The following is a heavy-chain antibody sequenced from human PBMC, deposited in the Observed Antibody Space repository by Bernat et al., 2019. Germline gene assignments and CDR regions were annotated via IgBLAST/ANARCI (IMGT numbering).Heavy chain of an antibody. CDR1: GFTFSSYG. J-gene: IGHJ3*02. V-gene: IGHV3-30*18. CDR3: ANDKGFGQGAFDI. CDR2: ISYDGSNK. D-gene: IGHD3-16*01. Sequence: QVQLVESGGGVVQPGRFLRLSCAASGFTFSSYGMHWVRQAPGKGLEWVAVISYDGSNKYYADSVKGRFTISRDNSKNTLYLQMNSLRAEDTAVYYCANDKGFGQGAFDIWGQGTMVTVSS.